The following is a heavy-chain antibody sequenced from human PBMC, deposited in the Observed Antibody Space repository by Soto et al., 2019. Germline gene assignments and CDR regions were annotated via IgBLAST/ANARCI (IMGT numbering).Heavy chain of an antibody. CDR1: GFSFKTPGEG. CDR2: IYWDYGA. D-gene: IGHD4-17*01. J-gene: IGHJ4*02. V-gene: IGHV2-5*02. CDR3: AHRRLESGFPVTAGFDY. Sequence: QITLKESGPSLVKPTQTLTLTCTFSGFSFKTPGEGVGWLRQTPGKAPEWLALIYWDYGAPYNPSLDHRLFISRDISKNEVFLRMTNMDPLDTAIYYCAHRRLESGFPVTAGFDYWCQGIQVTVSS.